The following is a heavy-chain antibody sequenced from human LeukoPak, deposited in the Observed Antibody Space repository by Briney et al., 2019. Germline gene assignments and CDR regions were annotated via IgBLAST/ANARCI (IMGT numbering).Heavy chain of an antibody. Sequence: GGSLRLSCAASGFTFSSYGMHWVRQAPGKGLEWVSYISSSGSTIYYADSVKGRFTISRDNAKNSLYLQMNSLRAEDTAVYYCAKDQHSGYSSSWYELDYWGQGTLVTVSS. CDR1: GFTFSSYG. CDR3: AKDQHSGYSSSWYELDY. V-gene: IGHV3-48*04. J-gene: IGHJ4*02. CDR2: ISSSGSTI. D-gene: IGHD6-13*01.